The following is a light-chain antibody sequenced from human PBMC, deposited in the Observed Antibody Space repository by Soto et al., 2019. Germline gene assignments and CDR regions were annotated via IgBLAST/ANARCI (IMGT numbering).Light chain of an antibody. CDR1: SNDVGGYKY. V-gene: IGLV2-8*01. Sequence: QSALTQPPSASGSPGQTVTISCTGTSNDVGGYKYVSWYQQPPGTANNLMIYEVSKRPAGVPDRCSGSKSGNTASLTVSGFEAEDESDYYCSAYAGSHVVFGGGTKLTVL. CDR3: SAYAGSHVV. J-gene: IGLJ2*01. CDR2: EVS.